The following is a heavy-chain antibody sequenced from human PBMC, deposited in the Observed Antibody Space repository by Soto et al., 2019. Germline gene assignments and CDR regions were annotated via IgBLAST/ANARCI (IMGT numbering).Heavy chain of an antibody. CDR2: INHSGSN. Sequence: QVHLQPWGAGLLKPSETLSLTCAVYGVSFTGYYWSWIRQPPGKGLEWIGEINHSGSNNYNPSVKSLVTISVDTYKKQFSLKLSSVTAADTAVYYCATSYYNFWSGYYLAYFDYWGQGTLVTVSS. V-gene: IGHV4-34*01. CDR3: ATSYYNFWSGYYLAYFDY. CDR1: GVSFTGYY. J-gene: IGHJ4*02. D-gene: IGHD3-3*01.